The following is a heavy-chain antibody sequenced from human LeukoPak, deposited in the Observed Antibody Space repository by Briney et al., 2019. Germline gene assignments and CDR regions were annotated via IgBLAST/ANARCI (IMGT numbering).Heavy chain of an antibody. CDR3: AGLGYCSGGSCYSGYWYFDL. V-gene: IGHV4-61*01. J-gene: IGHJ2*01. D-gene: IGHD2-15*01. CDR1: GGSVSSGSYY. CDR2: IYYSGST. Sequence: SETLSLTCTVSGGSVSSGSYYWSWIRQPPGKGLEWIGYIYYSGSTNYNPSLKSRVTISVDTSKNQFSLKLSSVTAADTAVYYCAGLGYCSGGSCYSGYWYFDLWGRGTLVTVSS.